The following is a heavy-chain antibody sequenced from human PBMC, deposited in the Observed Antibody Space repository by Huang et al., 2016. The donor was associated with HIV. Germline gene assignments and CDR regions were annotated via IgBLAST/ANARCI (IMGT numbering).Heavy chain of an antibody. CDR3: AREVMISFGGPFDP. D-gene: IGHD3-16*01. Sequence: QVQLQQWGAGLLKPSETLSLTCAVYGGSFSRHYWNWIRQSPGKGLEWIGQINHVVNANYNPSLESRVTMSVDTSKNQFSLKLTSVTGADTAMYYCAREVMISFGGPFDPWGQGTLVTVSS. J-gene: IGHJ5*02. CDR1: GGSFSRHY. V-gene: IGHV4-34*01. CDR2: INHVVNA.